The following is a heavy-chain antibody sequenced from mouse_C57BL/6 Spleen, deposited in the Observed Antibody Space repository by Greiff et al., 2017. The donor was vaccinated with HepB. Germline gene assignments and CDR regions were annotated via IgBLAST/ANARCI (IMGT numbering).Heavy chain of an antibody. J-gene: IGHJ3*01. CDR3: TRGNCGSALLFPS. D-gene: IGHD2-2*01. V-gene: IGHV1-15*01. Sequence: QVQRKQAGAERVRPGASVTLSGKASGYTGTDDERKGGKQTPVHGLEWIGAIDPETGGTAYNQKFKGKAILTADKSSSTAYMELRSLTSEDSAVYYCTRGNCGSALLFPSWG. CDR2: IDPETGGT. CDR1: GYTGTDDE.